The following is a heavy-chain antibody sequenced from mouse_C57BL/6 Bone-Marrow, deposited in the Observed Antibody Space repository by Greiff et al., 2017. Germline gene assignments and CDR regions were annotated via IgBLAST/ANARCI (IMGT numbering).Heavy chain of an antibody. Sequence: QVQLQQSGPGLVQPSQSLSITCTVSGFSLTSYGVHWVRQSPGKGLEWLGVIWRGGSTDYNAAFMSRLSITNDNSKSQVFFKMNSLQTDDTAIYYFAKKGKKLLGGAMDYWGKGTSVTVSS. D-gene: IGHD1-1*01. CDR1: GFSLTSYG. J-gene: IGHJ4*01. CDR3: AKKGKKLLGGAMDY. CDR2: IWRGGST. V-gene: IGHV2-5*01.